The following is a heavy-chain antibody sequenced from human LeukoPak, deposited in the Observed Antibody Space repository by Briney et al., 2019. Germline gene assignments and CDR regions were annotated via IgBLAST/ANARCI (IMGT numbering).Heavy chain of an antibody. CDR3: TRGRYFSGGWYYFDY. CDR2: IRSKAYGGTT. CDR1: GFTVSTNY. J-gene: IGHJ4*02. D-gene: IGHD3-9*01. V-gene: IGHV3-49*04. Sequence: SLRLSCAASGFTVSTNYMSWVRQAPGKGLEWVGFIRSKAYGGTTEYAASVKGRFTISRDDSKSIAYLQMNSLKTEDTAVYYCTRGRYFSGGWYYFDYWGQGTLVTVSS.